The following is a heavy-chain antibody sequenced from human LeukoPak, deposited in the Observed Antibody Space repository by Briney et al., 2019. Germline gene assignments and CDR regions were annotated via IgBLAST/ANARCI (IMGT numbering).Heavy chain of an antibody. V-gene: IGHV4-34*01. D-gene: IGHD1-7*01. CDR3: ARGQTTYYYYYMDV. CDR1: GGSFSGYY. J-gene: IGHJ6*03. Sequence: PSETLSLTCAVYGGSFSGYYWSWIRQPPGKGLEWIGEINHSGSTNYNPSLKSRVTISVDTSKNQFSLKLSSVTAAGTAVYYCARGQTTYYYYYMDVWGKGTTVTVSS. CDR2: INHSGST.